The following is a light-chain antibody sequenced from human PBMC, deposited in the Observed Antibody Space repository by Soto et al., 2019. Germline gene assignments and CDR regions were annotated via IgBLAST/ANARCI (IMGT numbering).Light chain of an antibody. CDR1: QRVSSY. Sequence: SPGERATLSCRASQRVSSYLAWYQQKPGQAPRLLIYDASHRATGIPARFSGSRSGTDFTLTISSLEPEDFEVYYCQQRSNWPPYPFGQGTKLEIK. V-gene: IGKV3-11*01. CDR2: DAS. J-gene: IGKJ2*01. CDR3: QQRSNWPPYP.